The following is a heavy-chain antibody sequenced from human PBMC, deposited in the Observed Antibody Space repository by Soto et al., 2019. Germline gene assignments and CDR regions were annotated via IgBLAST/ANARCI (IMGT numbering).Heavy chain of an antibody. CDR1: GFTFSSYW. D-gene: IGHD5-12*01. CDR2: INSDGSST. J-gene: IGHJ4*02. V-gene: IGHV3-74*01. CDR3: ARESRDGYNSLDY. Sequence: GGSLRLSCAAPGFTFSSYWMHWVRQAPGKGLVWVSRINSDGSSTSYADSVKGRFTISRDNAKNTLYLQMNSLRAEDTAVYYCARESRDGYNSLDYWGQGTLVTVSS.